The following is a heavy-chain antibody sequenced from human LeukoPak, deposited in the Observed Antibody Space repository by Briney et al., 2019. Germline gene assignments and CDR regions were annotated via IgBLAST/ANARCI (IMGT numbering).Heavy chain of an antibody. D-gene: IGHD3-22*01. Sequence: SETLSLTCTVSGGSIRSSYYYWGWIRQPPGKGLEWIGNLYYRGNTYYNPSLKSRVTISVDTSKNHFSLKLTSVTAADTTVYFCARLDRNHHYDTHIGGQGTLVTVSS. CDR1: GGSIRSSYYY. CDR3: ARLDRNHHYDTHI. V-gene: IGHV4-39*02. CDR2: LYYRGNT. J-gene: IGHJ4*02.